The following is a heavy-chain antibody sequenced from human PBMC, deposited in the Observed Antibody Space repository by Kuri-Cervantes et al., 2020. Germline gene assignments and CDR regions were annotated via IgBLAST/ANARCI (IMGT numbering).Heavy chain of an antibody. CDR3: AKYLNSSSWYYFDY. CDR1: GFTFSSYW. Sequence: GGSLRLSCAASGFTFSSYWMHWVRQAPGKGLVWVSRINSDGSSTSYADSVKGRFTISRDNAKNTLYLQMNSLRAEDTAVYYCAKYLNSSSWYYFDYWGQGTLVTVSS. D-gene: IGHD6-13*01. J-gene: IGHJ4*02. CDR2: INSDGSST. V-gene: IGHV3-74*01.